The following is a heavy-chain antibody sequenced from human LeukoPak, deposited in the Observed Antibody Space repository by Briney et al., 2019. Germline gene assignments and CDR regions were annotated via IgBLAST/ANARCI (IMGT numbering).Heavy chain of an antibody. CDR3: ARDFAAMVTNGFDI. D-gene: IGHD5-18*01. CDR1: GYTFTRYY. CDR2: INPSGGTT. V-gene: IGHV1-46*01. J-gene: IGHJ3*02. Sequence: ASVTVSFKASGYTFTRYYMHWVRQAPGQGLEWMGMINPSGGTTTYAQKFQGRGTMTRDTSTRTVYMELSSLRSEETAMYYCARDFAAMVTNGFDIWGQGTMVTVSP.